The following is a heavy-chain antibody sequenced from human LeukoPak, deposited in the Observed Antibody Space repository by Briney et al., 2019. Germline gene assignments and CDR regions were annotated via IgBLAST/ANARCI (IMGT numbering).Heavy chain of an antibody. CDR2: TYYRSKWYN. CDR1: GDSVSSNSAA. D-gene: IGHD3-10*01. CDR3: ARRADGYGSGRFDY. V-gene: IGHV6-1*01. Sequence: SQTLSLTCAISGDSVSSNSAAWNWIRQSPSRGLEWLGRTYYRSKWYNDYAVSVKSRITINPDTSKNQFSLKLGSVTAADTAVYYCARRADGYGSGRFDYWGRGTLVTVSS. J-gene: IGHJ4*02.